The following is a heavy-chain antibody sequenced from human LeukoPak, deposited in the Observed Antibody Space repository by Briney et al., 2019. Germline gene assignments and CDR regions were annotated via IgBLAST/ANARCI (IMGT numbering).Heavy chain of an antibody. V-gene: IGHV3-48*03. D-gene: IGHD6-19*01. J-gene: IGHJ4*02. CDR2: VNTSGRTK. CDR1: GFTFSSYE. CDR3: ARDQQWLPDY. Sequence: GGSLRLSCAASGFTFSSYEMNWVRQAPGKGLEWLSYVNTSGRTKYYADSVKGRFTISRDNSKNSLYLQMNSLRAEDTAVYYCARDQQWLPDYWGQGTLVTVSS.